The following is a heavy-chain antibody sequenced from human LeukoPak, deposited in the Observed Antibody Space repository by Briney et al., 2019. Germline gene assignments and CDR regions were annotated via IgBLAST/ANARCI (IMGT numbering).Heavy chain of an antibody. J-gene: IGHJ5*02. V-gene: IGHV4-59*01. CDR1: GGSISSYY. Sequence: SETLSLTCTVSGGSISSYYWSWIRQPPGTGLEWIGYIYYSGSTNYNPSLKSRVTISVDTSKNQFSLKLSSVTAADTAVYYCARDRTGNNWFDPWGQGTLVTVSS. CDR2: IYYSGST. CDR3: ARDRTGNNWFDP. D-gene: IGHD1-1*01.